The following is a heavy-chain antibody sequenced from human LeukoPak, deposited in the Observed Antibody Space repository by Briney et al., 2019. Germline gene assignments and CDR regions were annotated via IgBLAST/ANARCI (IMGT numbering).Heavy chain of an antibody. V-gene: IGHV3-30*02. CDR1: GFTFSSYG. CDR3: AKDIGYNWNVGFDP. D-gene: IGHD1-20*01. CDR2: IRYDGSNK. Sequence: GGALRLSCAASGFTFSSYGMHWVRQAPGKGLEWVAFIRYDGSNKYSADSVKGRFTISRDNSKNTLYLQMNSLRVEDTAVYYCAKDIGYNWNVGFDPWGQGTLVTVSS. J-gene: IGHJ5*02.